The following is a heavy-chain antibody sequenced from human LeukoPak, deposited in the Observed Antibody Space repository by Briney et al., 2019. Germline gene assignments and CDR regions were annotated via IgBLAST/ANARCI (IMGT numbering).Heavy chain of an antibody. CDR3: ARDHNYAFEN. J-gene: IGHJ4*02. D-gene: IGHD1-1*01. Sequence: GGSLRLSCTASGFPFSDYSTNWVRQAPGKGLEWISYIGISSGNTKYADSVRGRFTISADNAKNSLYLQMNSLRVEDTAVYYCARDHNYAFENWGQGTLVSVSS. CDR1: GFPFSDYS. CDR2: IGISSGNT. V-gene: IGHV3-48*04.